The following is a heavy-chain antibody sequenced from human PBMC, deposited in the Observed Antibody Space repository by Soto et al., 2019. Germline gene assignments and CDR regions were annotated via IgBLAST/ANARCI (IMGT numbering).Heavy chain of an antibody. J-gene: IGHJ4*02. CDR1: GFIFHNFG. CDR2: VSSDVGRR. D-gene: IGHD3-10*01. Sequence: QVRLVESGGGVVQPGRSLRLSCEASGFIFHNFGMHWVRQAPGKGLEWLGVVSSDVGRRYYADSVRGGLNISRDNPQSTLYLQQDRLRADDTAVYFCAKSWSLGVSATWFVQDYWAQGTLVTVSS. CDR3: AKSWSLGVSATWFVQDY. V-gene: IGHV3-30*18.